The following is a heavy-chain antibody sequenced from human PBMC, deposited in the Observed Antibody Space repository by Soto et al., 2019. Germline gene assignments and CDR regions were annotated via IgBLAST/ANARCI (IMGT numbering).Heavy chain of an antibody. V-gene: IGHV1-18*01. CDR2: ISAYNGNT. D-gene: IGHD3-16*01. Sequence: ASVKVSCKASGYTFTNFGISWVRQAPGQGLEWMGWISAYNGNTKYAQKFQGRVTMTTDTSTSTAYMELRSLRSDDTAVYYCARDHGGGITFEWGQGTLVTVSS. CDR1: GYTFTNFG. J-gene: IGHJ4*02. CDR3: ARDHGGGITFE.